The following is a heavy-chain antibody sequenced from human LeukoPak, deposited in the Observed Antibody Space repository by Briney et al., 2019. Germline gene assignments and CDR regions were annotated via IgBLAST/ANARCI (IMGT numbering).Heavy chain of an antibody. CDR1: GGSISSYY. CDR2: IYYSGST. J-gene: IGHJ6*02. V-gene: IGHV4-59*08. CDR3: ARHKDAHYYYYGMDV. Sequence: SETLSLTCTVSGGSISSYYWSWIRQPPGKGLEWIWYIYYSGSTNYNPSLKSRVTISVDTSKNQFSLKLSSVTAADTAVYYCARHKDAHYYYYGMDVWGQGTTVTVSS.